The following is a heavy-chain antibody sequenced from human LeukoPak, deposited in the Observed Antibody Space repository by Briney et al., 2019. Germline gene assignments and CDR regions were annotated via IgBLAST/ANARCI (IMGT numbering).Heavy chain of an antibody. V-gene: IGHV1-69*05. CDR1: GGTFSSYA. CDR3: AKAGKAAAGTVDY. D-gene: IGHD6-13*01. J-gene: IGHJ4*02. Sequence: SVKVSCKASGGTFSSYAISWVRQAPGQGLEWMGGIIPIFGTANYAQKFQGRVTITTDESTSTAYMELSSLRSEDTALYYCAKAGKAAAGTVDYWGQGTLVTVSS. CDR2: IIPIFGTA.